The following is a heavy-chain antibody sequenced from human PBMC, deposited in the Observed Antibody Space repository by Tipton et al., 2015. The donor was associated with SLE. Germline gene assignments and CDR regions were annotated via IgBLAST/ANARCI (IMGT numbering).Heavy chain of an antibody. CDR1: GGSISSHY. CDR2: IYYSGST. V-gene: IGHV4-59*08. J-gene: IGHJ3*02. D-gene: IGHD4-11*01. Sequence: TLSLTCTVSGGSISSHYWSWIRQPPGKGLEWIGYIYYSGSTNYNPSLKSRVTISVDTSKNQFSLKLSSVTAADTAVYYCARHGMTKACDIWGQGTMVTVSS. CDR3: ARHGMTKACDI.